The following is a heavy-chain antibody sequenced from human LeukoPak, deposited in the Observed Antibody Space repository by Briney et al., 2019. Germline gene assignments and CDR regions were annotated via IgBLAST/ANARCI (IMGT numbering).Heavy chain of an antibody. Sequence: PSETLSLTCTVSGGSISSYYWSWIRQPAGKGLEWIGYIYYSGSTNYNPSLKSRVTISVDTSKNQFSLKLSSVTAADTAVYYCARGVVGATTGYYYYYMDVWGKGTTVTISS. J-gene: IGHJ6*03. D-gene: IGHD1-26*01. CDR3: ARGVVGATTGYYYYYMDV. CDR2: IYYSGST. V-gene: IGHV4-59*01. CDR1: GGSISSYY.